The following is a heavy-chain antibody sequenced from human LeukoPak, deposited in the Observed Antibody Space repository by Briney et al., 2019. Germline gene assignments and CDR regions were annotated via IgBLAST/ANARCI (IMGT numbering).Heavy chain of an antibody. J-gene: IGHJ4*02. CDR1: GYTFTSHA. D-gene: IGHD6-19*01. CDR2: SNAGNGNT. CDR3: ATGAHLLAVAGTDY. Sequence: ASVKVSCKASGYTFTSHAMHWVRQAPGQRLEWMGWSNAGNGNTKYSQEFQGRVTITRDTSASTAYMELSSLRSEYMAVYYCATGAHLLAVAGTDYWGQGTLVTVSS. V-gene: IGHV1-3*02.